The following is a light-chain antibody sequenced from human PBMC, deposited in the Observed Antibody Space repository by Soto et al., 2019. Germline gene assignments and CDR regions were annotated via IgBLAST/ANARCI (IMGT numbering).Light chain of an antibody. CDR3: QQHNKWPRT. CDR2: GAS. V-gene: IGKV3D-15*01. CDR1: QSVDSS. Sequence: EIVMTQSPATLSVSPGDKATLSCRASQSVDSSIAWYQQKPGQAPRLLIHGASTRATGIPARFSGSGSGIEFNLTISSLQSEDFAIYYCQQHNKWPRTFGQGTKVDIK. J-gene: IGKJ1*01.